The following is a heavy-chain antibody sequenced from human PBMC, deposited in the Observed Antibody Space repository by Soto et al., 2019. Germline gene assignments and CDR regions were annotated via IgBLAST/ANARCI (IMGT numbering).Heavy chain of an antibody. V-gene: IGHV3-30*18. J-gene: IGHJ4*01. CDR2: VSSDGKTQ. D-gene: IGHD6-19*01. CDR1: GFTFSSYG. CDR3: AKEIAVAGDLDY. Sequence: PGGSLRLSCVASGFTFSSYGIHWVRQAPGKGLEWVAVVSSDGKTQYYANSVKGRFTISRDNSKNTLYLQMDSLRPEDTAVYYCAKEIAVAGDLDYWGHGTLVTVSS.